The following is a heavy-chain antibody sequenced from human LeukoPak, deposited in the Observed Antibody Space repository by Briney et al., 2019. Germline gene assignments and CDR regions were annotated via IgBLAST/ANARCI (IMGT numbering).Heavy chain of an antibody. CDR1: GGSISSGSYY. CDR3: ARDGAHWGSPFDY. D-gene: IGHD7-27*01. Sequence: SETLSLTCTVSGGSISSGSYYWSWIRQPAGKGLEWIGRIYTSGSTNYNPSPKSRVTISVDTSKNQFSLKLSSVTAADTAVYYCARDGAHWGSPFDYWGQGTLVTVSS. V-gene: IGHV4-61*02. J-gene: IGHJ4*02. CDR2: IYTSGST.